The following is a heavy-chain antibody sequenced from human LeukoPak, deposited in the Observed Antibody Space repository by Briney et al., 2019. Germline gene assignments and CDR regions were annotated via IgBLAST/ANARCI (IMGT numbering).Heavy chain of an antibody. D-gene: IGHD3-10*02. CDR2: IRQEGGDF. CDR3: AVATMSRAFVY. J-gene: IGHJ6*01. CDR1: GFTFCDYW. V-gene: IGHV3-7*01. Sequence: GGSLRLSCAPSGFTFCDYWMSWVRADPGGGGAWVDNIRQEGGDFNYVDTVKGRLTISRNNARNSPFLQMNSLRVKDTAVYYWAVATMSRAFVYRGQGDPVTVSS.